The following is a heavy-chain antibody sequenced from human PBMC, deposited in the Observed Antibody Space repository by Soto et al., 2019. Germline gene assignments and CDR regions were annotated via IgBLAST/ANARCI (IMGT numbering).Heavy chain of an antibody. D-gene: IGHD3-22*01. V-gene: IGHV1-3*01. CDR2: INAGNGNT. CDR3: SSSYYYDSSGYWTGTYYYYGMDV. J-gene: IGHJ6*02. CDR1: GYTFTSYA. Sequence: QVQLVQSGAEVKKPGASVKVSCKASGYTFTSYAMHWVRQAPGQRLEWMGWINAGNGNTKYSQKFQGRVTITRDTSASTAYLELSSLRSEDTAVYYCSSSYYYDSSGYWTGTYYYYGMDVWGQGTTVTVSS.